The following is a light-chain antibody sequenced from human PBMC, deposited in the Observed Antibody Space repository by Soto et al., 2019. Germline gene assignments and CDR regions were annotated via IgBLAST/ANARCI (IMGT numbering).Light chain of an antibody. CDR3: QQYNSYWT. V-gene: IGKV1-5*03. CDR2: KAS. Sequence: DIQMTQSPSTLSASVGDRVTITCRASQSISSWLAWYQQKPGKAPKLLIYKASSLESGVPSRFSGSGSGTEFTLTISSLQPDDFAIYYGQQYNSYWTFGQGTKVEIK. J-gene: IGKJ1*01. CDR1: QSISSW.